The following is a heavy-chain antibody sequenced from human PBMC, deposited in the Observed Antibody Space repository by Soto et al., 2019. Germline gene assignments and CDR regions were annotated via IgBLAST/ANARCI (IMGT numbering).Heavy chain of an antibody. CDR3: ARDRAGTSPFDY. V-gene: IGHV3-21*01. D-gene: IGHD1-7*01. CDR2: ISSSSSYI. Sequence: EVQLVESGGGLVKPGGSLRLSCAASGFTFSSYSMNWVRQAPGQGLEWFSSISSSSSYIYYADSVKGQFTISRDNAKNSLYLQMNSLRAEDTAVYYCARDRAGTSPFDYWGQGTLVTVSS. J-gene: IGHJ4*02. CDR1: GFTFSSYS.